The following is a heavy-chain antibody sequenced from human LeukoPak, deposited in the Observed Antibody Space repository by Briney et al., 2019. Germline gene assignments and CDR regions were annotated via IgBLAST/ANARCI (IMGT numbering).Heavy chain of an antibody. Sequence: GGSLRLSCAASGFTFDDYAMHWVRQAPGKGLEWVSGISWNSGSIGYADSVKGRFTISRDNAKNSLYLQMNSLRAEDTAVYYCARWWELLGDDAFDIWGQGTMVTVSS. V-gene: IGHV3-9*01. J-gene: IGHJ3*02. CDR2: ISWNSGSI. CDR3: ARWWELLGDDAFDI. CDR1: GFTFDDYA. D-gene: IGHD1-26*01.